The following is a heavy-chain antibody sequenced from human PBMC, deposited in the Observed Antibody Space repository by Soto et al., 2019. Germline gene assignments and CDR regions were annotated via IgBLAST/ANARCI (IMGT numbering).Heavy chain of an antibody. V-gene: IGHV4-31*03. CDR1: GGSISSGGYY. CDR3: ARARGLTMVRGVTSPFDY. Sequence: QVQLQESGPGLVKPSQTLSLTCTVSGGSISSGGYYWSWIRQHPGKGLEWIGYIYYSGSTYYNPXXKRRFTISLAXXKXQXXLKLRSVTAADTAVYYCARARGLTMVRGVTSPFDYWGQGTLVTVSS. D-gene: IGHD3-10*01. CDR2: IYYSGST. J-gene: IGHJ4*02.